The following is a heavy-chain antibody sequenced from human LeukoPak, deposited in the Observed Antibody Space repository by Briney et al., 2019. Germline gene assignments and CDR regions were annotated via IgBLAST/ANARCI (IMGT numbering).Heavy chain of an antibody. D-gene: IGHD4-17*01. CDR1: GVSFNDYY. CDR2: INHSGYT. J-gene: IGHJ4*02. Sequence: SETLSLTCAVSGVSFNDYYWSWVRQTPGRGLEWIGEINHSGYTNDSPSLKSRVTLSIDTPRRQFSLNLRSVTVADTGIYYCTRMTTGHDYWGQGTLVTVSS. V-gene: IGHV4-34*01. CDR3: TRMTTGHDY.